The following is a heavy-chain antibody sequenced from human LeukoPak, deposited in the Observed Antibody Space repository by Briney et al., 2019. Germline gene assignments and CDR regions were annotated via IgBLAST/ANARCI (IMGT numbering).Heavy chain of an antibody. Sequence: ASVKVSCKASGYTFTTYAMNWVRQAPGQGLEWMGWINTNTGNPTYAQGFTGRFVFSLDTSVSTAYLQISSLKAEDTAVYYCARWTGGVLRYFDWTTHAFDIWGQGTMVTVSS. CDR3: ARWTGGVLRYFDWTTHAFDI. CDR2: INTNTGNP. J-gene: IGHJ3*02. CDR1: GYTFTTYA. D-gene: IGHD3-9*01. V-gene: IGHV7-4-1*02.